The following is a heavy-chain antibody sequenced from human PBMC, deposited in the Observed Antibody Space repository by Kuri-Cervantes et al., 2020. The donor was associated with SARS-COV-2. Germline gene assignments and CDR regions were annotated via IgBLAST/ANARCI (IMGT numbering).Heavy chain of an antibody. V-gene: IGHV3-7*01. CDR2: IKQDRSEK. D-gene: IGHD6-13*01. J-gene: IGHJ4*02. Sequence: GGSLRLSCAASGFTFSSYAMSWVRQAPGKGLEWVANIKQDRSEKYYVDSVKGRFTISRDNAKNSLYLQMNSLRAEDTAVYYCARGYLMSSSWYGRRGYYFDYWGQGTLVTVSS. CDR1: GFTFSSYA. CDR3: ARGYLMSSSWYGRRGYYFDY.